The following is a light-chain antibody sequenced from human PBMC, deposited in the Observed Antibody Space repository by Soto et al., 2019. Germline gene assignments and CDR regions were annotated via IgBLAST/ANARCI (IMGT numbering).Light chain of an antibody. CDR3: SSYTSSSTHWV. V-gene: IGLV2-14*01. CDR2: EVS. Sequence: QSALTQPASVSGSPGQSITICCTGTSSDVGGYNYVSWYQQHPGKAPKLMIYEVSNRPSGVSNRFSGSKSGNRASLTISGLQAEDEADYYCSSYTSSSTHWVFGAGTKLTVL. J-gene: IGLJ3*02. CDR1: SSDVGGYNY.